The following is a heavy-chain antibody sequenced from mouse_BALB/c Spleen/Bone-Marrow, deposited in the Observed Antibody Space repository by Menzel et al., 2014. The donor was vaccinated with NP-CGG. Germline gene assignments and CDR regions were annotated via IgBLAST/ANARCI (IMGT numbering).Heavy chain of an antibody. V-gene: IGHV4-1*02. J-gene: IGHJ3*01. CDR2: INPDSSTI. CDR1: GFDFSRYW. D-gene: IGHD1-2*01. CDR3: AKNHYYGYVAY. Sequence: EVQLQESGGGLVQPGGSLKLSCAASGFDFSRYWMTWVRRAPGKGLEWIGEINPDSSTINYTPSLKDKFIISRDSAKNTLYLQMSKVRSEDTALYYCAKNHYYGYVAYWGQGTLVTVSA.